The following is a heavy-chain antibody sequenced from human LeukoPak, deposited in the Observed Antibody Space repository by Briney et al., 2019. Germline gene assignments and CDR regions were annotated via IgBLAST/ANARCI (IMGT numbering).Heavy chain of an antibody. J-gene: IGHJ4*02. D-gene: IGHD3-3*01. CDR1: AEPFSGYY. CDR2: INRDGRT. Sequence: SETLSLTCAVSAEPFSGYYWTWIRQSPGKGLEWIGQINRDGRTKYKPSLKSRVTLSIDTSKNHFSLNLTLVTAADTAVYYCARLVPEKFFEWDPEGYLDYWGQGTLVTVSS. CDR3: ARLVPEKFFEWDPEGYLDY. V-gene: IGHV4-34*01.